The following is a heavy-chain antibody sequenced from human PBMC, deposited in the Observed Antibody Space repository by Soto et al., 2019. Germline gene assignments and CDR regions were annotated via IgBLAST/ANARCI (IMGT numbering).Heavy chain of an antibody. J-gene: IGHJ6*02. CDR2: INHGGST. CDR1: GGSFSGYY. CDR3: ASGKTRTARPSLRYYYYGLDV. V-gene: IGHV4-34*01. Sequence: TSETLSLTCAVYGGSFSGYYWSWIRQPPGKGLEWIGEINHGGSTNYSPSLKRRVSISVDTSKDKFSLNLSSVTAADTAVYYCASGKTRTARPSLRYYYYGLDVWGQGTTVTVSS. D-gene: IGHD6-6*01.